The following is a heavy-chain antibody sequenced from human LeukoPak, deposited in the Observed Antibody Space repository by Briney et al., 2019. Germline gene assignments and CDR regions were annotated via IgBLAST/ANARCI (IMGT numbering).Heavy chain of an antibody. V-gene: IGHV3-74*01. CDR2: INSDGKIT. Sequence: GGSLRLSCAASGFTLTTYWMNWVRQAPGKDLMWVSRINSDGKITTYADSVKGRLTISGDYAKNTLYLQMNSLRAEDTAVYYCARDSGHDAFDIWGQGTTVTVSS. CDR1: GFTLTTYW. J-gene: IGHJ3*02. CDR3: ARDSGHDAFDI.